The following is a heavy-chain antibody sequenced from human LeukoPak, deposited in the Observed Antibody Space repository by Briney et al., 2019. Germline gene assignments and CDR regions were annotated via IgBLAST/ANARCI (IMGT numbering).Heavy chain of an antibody. Sequence: KSSETLALNCTVSGGSISSSSYYWGWIRQPPGKGLEWIGSIYYSGSTYYNPSLKSRVTISVDTSKNQFSLKLSSVTAADTAVYYCARGRGDTAMVRAPIDYWGQRTLVTVSS. CDR1: GGSISSSSYY. CDR2: IYYSGST. J-gene: IGHJ4*02. V-gene: IGHV4-39*01. CDR3: ARGRGDTAMVRAPIDY. D-gene: IGHD5-18*01.